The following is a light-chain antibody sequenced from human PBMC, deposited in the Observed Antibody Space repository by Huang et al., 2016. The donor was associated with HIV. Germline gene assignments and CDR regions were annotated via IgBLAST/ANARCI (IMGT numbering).Light chain of an antibody. Sequence: EIVLTQSPATLSLSSGERAALSCRATQSIINNLAWYQHEAGQSPRLLVDGASTRAIGIPAGCRCSGSGTDFTLTISILQSEDFAVYYCQQYNNWPPLLTFGGGTKVEIK. CDR3: QQYNNWPPLLT. CDR1: QSIINN. CDR2: GAS. J-gene: IGKJ4*01. V-gene: IGKV3-15*01.